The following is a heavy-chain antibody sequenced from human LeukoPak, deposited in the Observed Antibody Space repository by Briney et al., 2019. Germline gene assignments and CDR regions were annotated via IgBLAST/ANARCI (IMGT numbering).Heavy chain of an antibody. CDR1: GGSFSGYY. D-gene: IGHD3-22*01. Sequence: SETLSLTCAVYGGSFSGYYWSWIRQPPGKGLEWIGYIYYSGSTNYNPSLKSRVTISVDTSKNQFSLKLSSVTAADTAVYYCARAETYYYDSSGAFDIWGQGTMVTVSS. J-gene: IGHJ3*02. CDR3: ARAETYYYDSSGAFDI. V-gene: IGHV4-59*01. CDR2: IYYSGST.